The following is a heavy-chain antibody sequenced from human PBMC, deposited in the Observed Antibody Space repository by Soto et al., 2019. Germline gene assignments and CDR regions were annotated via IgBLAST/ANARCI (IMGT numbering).Heavy chain of an antibody. Sequence: QVQLQESGPGLLKPSHTLSLTCTVSGGSIRSDGYYWSWIRQRPGKGLEWIGYMNYRGITYYNPSLKSRLTISEDTSKNHFSLNLNSVTAADTAVYYCARDGLSGGDAFDIWGQGTMVVVSS. J-gene: IGHJ3*02. CDR2: MNYRGIT. D-gene: IGHD3-10*01. V-gene: IGHV4-31*03. CDR1: GGSIRSDGYY. CDR3: ARDGLSGGDAFDI.